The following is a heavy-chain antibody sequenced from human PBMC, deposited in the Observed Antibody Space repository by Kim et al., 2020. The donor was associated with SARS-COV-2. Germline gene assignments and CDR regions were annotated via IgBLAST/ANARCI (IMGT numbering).Heavy chain of an antibody. V-gene: IGHV3-9*01. CDR2: INWNSGSL. Sequence: GGSLRLSCAASGFTFGEFAMHWVRQVPGKGLESVAGINWNSGSLASADSVKVRFSISSDNDKNSLYLHLNSLRADDTAFSYCANEYYVFDLDVWGQGTMV. CDR3: ANEYYVFDLDV. D-gene: IGHD3-10*02. J-gene: IGHJ3*01. CDR1: GFTFGEFA.